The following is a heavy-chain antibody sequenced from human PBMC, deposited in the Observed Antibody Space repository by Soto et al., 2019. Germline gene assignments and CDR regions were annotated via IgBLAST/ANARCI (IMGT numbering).Heavy chain of an antibody. J-gene: IGHJ6*02. D-gene: IGHD3-10*01. CDR2: IYYSGST. CDR1: GGSISSSRYY. CDR3: ARTNYYGSGRYSYGMDV. Sequence: SETLSLTCTVPGGSISSSRYYWGWIRQPPGKGLEWIGSIYYSGSTYYNPSLKSRVTISVDTSKNQFSLKLSSVTAADTAVYYCARTNYYGSGRYSYGMDVWGQGTTVT. V-gene: IGHV4-39*01.